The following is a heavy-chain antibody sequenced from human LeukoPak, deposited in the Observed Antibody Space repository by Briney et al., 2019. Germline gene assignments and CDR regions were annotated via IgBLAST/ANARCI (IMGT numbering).Heavy chain of an antibody. CDR2: IYYSGST. V-gene: IGHV4-39*07. J-gene: IGHJ5*02. CDR1: GGSISSSSYY. D-gene: IGHD6-19*01. CDR3: ARDASVAGTGGWFDP. Sequence: SETLSLTCTVSGGSISSSSYYWGWLRQPPGKGLEWIGSIYYSGSTYYNPSLKSRVTISVDTSKNQFSLKLSSVTAADTAVYYCARDASVAGTGGWFDPWGQGTLVTVSS.